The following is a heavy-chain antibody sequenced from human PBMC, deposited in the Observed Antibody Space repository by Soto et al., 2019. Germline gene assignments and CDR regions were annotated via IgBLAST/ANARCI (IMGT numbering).Heavy chain of an antibody. CDR3: AKGGNSPLAFDY. D-gene: IGHD2-21*02. CDR2: ISGSGGST. CDR1: GFTFSSYA. V-gene: IGHV3-23*01. Sequence: GGSLRLSCAASGFTFSSYAMSWVRQAPGKGLEWVSAISGSGGSTYYADSVRGRFTISRDNSKNTLYLQMNSLRAEDTAVYYCAKGGNSPLAFDYWGQGTLVTVSS. J-gene: IGHJ4*02.